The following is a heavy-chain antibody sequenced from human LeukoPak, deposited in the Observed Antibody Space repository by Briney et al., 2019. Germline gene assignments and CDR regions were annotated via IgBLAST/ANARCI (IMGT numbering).Heavy chain of an antibody. V-gene: IGHV3-23*01. CDR1: GLAFSSYA. CDR2: ISGSGGST. J-gene: IGHJ6*03. Sequence: GRSLRPSCAAAGLAFSSYAMSSVRQAPGKWMEWVSAISGSGGSTYYADSVKGRFTISRDNSKNTLYLQMNSLRAEDTAVYYCAKDALGNYYYYMDVWGKGTTVTVSS. CDR3: AKDALGNYYYYMDV.